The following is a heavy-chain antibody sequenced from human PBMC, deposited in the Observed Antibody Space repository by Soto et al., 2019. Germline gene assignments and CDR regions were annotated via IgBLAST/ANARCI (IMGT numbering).Heavy chain of an antibody. CDR2: IYYSGST. Sequence: TLSLTCTVSGGSISSGGYYWSWIRQHPGKGLEWIGYIYYSGSTYYNPSLKSRVTISVDTSKNQFSLKLSSVTAADTAVYYCARGRPRFLEWLHCFDPWGQGTLVTVSS. D-gene: IGHD3-3*01. CDR3: ARGRPRFLEWLHCFDP. V-gene: IGHV4-31*03. CDR1: GGSISSGGYY. J-gene: IGHJ5*02.